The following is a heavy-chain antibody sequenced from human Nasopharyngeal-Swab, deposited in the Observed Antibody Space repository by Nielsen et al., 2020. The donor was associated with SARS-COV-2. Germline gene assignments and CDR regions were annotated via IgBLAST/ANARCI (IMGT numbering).Heavy chain of an antibody. D-gene: IGHD6-13*01. V-gene: IGHV3-30*02. J-gene: IGHJ4*02. CDR1: GFIFSHYG. CDR3: ASQWTAAGTLDY. Sequence: GESLKISCVASGFIFSHYGMQWVRQAPGKGLEWVAFIRYNGGDKYYADSVKGRFTISRDNSKNTLYLQMNNLRVEDTAVYYCASQWTAAGTLDYWGQGTLVTVSS. CDR2: IRYNGGDK.